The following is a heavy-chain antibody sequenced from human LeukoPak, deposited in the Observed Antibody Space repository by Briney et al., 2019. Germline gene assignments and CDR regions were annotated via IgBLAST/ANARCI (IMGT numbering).Heavy chain of an antibody. J-gene: IGHJ4*02. CDR3: ARAWSGYASFDY. Sequence: GGSLRLSCAASGFTFSSYWMHWVRHAPGKGLVWVSRINSDGSSTSYADSVKGRFTISRDNAKNTLYLQMNSLRDEDAAVYYCARAWSGYASFDYWGQGTLVTVSS. V-gene: IGHV3-74*01. D-gene: IGHD3-3*01. CDR2: INSDGSST. CDR1: GFTFSSYW.